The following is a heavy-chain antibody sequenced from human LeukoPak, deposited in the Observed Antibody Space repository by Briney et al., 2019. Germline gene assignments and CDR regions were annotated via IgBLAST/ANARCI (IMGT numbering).Heavy chain of an antibody. CDR2: ISYDGSSK. V-gene: IGHV3-30-3*01. D-gene: IGHD3-10*01. CDR1: GFTFSSYA. CDR3: ARDGYYGSGREGFDP. Sequence: GRSLRLSCAASGFTFSSYAMHWVRQAPGKGLEWVAVISYDGSSKYYADSVKGRFTISRDNSKNTLYLQMNSLRAEDTAVYYCARDGYYGSGREGFDPWGQGTLVTVSS. J-gene: IGHJ5*02.